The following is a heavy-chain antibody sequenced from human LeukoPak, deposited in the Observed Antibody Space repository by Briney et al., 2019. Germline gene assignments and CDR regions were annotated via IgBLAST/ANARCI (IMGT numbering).Heavy chain of an antibody. CDR3: ARDSVAYRRSFDY. CDR2: IKQDGSEK. D-gene: IGHD3-16*01. J-gene: IGHJ4*02. CDR1: GFTFSSDA. Sequence: PGRSLRLSCVASGFTFSSDAMNWVRQAPGKGLEWVASIKQDGSEKYYVDSVKGRFTISRDNAKKLLYLQMNSLRAEDTAVYYCARDSVAYRRSFDYWGQGTLVTVSS. V-gene: IGHV3-7*01.